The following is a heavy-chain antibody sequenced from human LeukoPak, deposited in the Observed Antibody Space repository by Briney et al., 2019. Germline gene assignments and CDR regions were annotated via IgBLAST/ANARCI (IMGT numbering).Heavy chain of an antibody. D-gene: IGHD3-16*01. J-gene: IGHJ4*02. CDR3: ARDRSYFGGTRGLDS. V-gene: IGHV3-30*04. Sequence: PGGSLRLSCAASGFTFSSYAMHWVRQAPGKGLEWIAVMSHDETTIYYADSVKGRFTISRDNSMNTLYLQMNSLRSEDTAIYYCARDRSYFGGTRGLDSWGQGTLVTVSS. CDR2: MSHDETTI. CDR1: GFTFSSYA.